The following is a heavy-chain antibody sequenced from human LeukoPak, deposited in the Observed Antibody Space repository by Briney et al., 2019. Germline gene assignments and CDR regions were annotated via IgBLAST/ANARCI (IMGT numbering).Heavy chain of an antibody. V-gene: IGHV4-59*01. Sequence: SETLSLTCTVSGGSISSYYWSRIRQPPGKGLEWIGYIYYSGSTNYNPSLKSRVTISVDTSKNQFSLKLSSVTAADTAVYYCARDRYGDYGSYWYFDLWGRGTLVTVSS. CDR1: GGSISSYY. J-gene: IGHJ2*01. D-gene: IGHD4-17*01. CDR2: IYYSGST. CDR3: ARDRYGDYGSYWYFDL.